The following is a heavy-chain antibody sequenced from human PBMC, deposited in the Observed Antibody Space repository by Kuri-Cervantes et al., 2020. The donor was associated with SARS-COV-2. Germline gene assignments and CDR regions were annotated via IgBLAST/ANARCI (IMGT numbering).Heavy chain of an antibody. CDR2: MNPNSGNT. D-gene: IGHD1-14*01. CDR1: GYTFTGYY. J-gene: IGHJ4*02. CDR3: ARTDLMLTAPDY. Sequence: VKVSCKASGYTFTGYYMHWVRQATGQGLEWMGWMNPNSGNTGYAQKFQGRVTMTRNTSISTAYMELSSLRSEDTAVYYCARTDLMLTAPDYWGQGTLVTVSS. V-gene: IGHV1-8*02.